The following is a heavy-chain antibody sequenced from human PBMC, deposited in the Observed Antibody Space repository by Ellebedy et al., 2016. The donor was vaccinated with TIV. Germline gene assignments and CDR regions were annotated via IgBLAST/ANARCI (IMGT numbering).Heavy chain of an antibody. CDR1: GFTFSSYS. V-gene: IGHV3-48*01. D-gene: IGHD6-13*01. Sequence: PGGSLRLSCAASGFTFSSYSMNWVRQAPGKGLEWVSYISSSSSTIYYADSVKGRFTISRDNSKNTLYLQMNSLRAEDTAVYYCAKTAEGVFDYWGQGTLVTVSS. CDR2: ISSSSSTI. J-gene: IGHJ4*02. CDR3: AKTAEGVFDY.